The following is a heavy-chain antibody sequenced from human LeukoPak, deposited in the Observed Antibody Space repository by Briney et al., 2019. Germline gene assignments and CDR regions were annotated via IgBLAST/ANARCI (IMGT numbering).Heavy chain of an antibody. J-gene: IGHJ4*02. V-gene: IGHV1-8*01. CDR1: GYTFTNYD. Sequence: GSVKVSCKTSGYTFTNYDINWVRQATGQELEWMGWLSPNSGNTAHAQKFRGSVTMTMNTSISTAYMDLSSLRSEDTAVYYCARGAMATRVLDFWGQGTQVTVS. CDR3: ARGAMATRVLDF. CDR2: LSPNSGNT. D-gene: IGHD5-24*01.